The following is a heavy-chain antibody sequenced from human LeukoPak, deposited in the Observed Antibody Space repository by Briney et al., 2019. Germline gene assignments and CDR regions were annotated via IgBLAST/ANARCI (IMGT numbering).Heavy chain of an antibody. J-gene: IGHJ4*02. D-gene: IGHD6-19*01. CDR1: GFTFSNYD. V-gene: IGHV3-23*01. Sequence: GGTLRLSCVASGFTFSNYDMSWVRQAPGKGLEWVSTISGSGGSTYYADSVKGRFTISRDNSKNTLYLQVNSLRAEDTALYYCAKDSKGRGWYHFDYWGQGTQVTVSS. CDR3: AKDSKGRGWYHFDY. CDR2: ISGSGGST.